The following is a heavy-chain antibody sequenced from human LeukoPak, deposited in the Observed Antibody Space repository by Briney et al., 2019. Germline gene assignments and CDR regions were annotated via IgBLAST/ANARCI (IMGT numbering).Heavy chain of an antibody. CDR1: GGSISSGGYS. CDR2: IYHSGST. J-gene: IGHJ2*01. Sequence: PSQTLPLTCAVSGGSISSGGYSWSWIRQPPGKGLEWIGYIYHSGSTYYNPSLKSRVTISVDRSKNQFSLKLSSVTAADTAVYYCARGNYWYFDLWGRGTLVTVSS. CDR3: ARGNYWYFDL. V-gene: IGHV4-30-2*01.